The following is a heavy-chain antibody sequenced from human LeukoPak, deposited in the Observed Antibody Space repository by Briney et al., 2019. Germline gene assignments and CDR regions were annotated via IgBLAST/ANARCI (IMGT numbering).Heavy chain of an antibody. CDR2: IYTSGST. J-gene: IGHJ6*03. D-gene: IGHD3-10*01. CDR3: ARDRYYYGSGSYYYMDV. CDR1: GGSISSYY. V-gene: IGHV4-4*07. Sequence: PSETLSLTCTVSGGSISSYYWSWIRQPAGKGLEWIGRIYTSGSTNYNPSLKSRVTMSVDTSKNQFSLKLSSVTAADTAVYYCARDRYYYGSGSYYYMDVWGKGTTVTISS.